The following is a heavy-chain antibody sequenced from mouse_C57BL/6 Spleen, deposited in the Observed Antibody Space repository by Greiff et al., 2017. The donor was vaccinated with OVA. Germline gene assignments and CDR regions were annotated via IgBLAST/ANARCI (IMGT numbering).Heavy chain of an antibody. Sequence: QVQLKQPGAELVKPGASVKLSCKASGYTFTSYWMHWVKQRPGRGLEWIGRIDPNSGGTKYNEKFKSKATLTVDKPSSTAYMQLSSLTSEDSAVYYCAAQFITTVVDYWGQGTTLTVSS. CDR1: GYTFTSYW. V-gene: IGHV1-72*01. CDR3: AAQFITTVVDY. D-gene: IGHD1-1*01. CDR2: IDPNSGGT. J-gene: IGHJ2*01.